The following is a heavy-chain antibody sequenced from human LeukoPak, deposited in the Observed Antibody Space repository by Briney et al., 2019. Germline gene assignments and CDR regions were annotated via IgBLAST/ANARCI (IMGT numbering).Heavy chain of an antibody. CDR3: ASDSSGHNAFDI. CDR1: GFTFSSYS. Sequence: PGGSLRLSCAASGFTFSSYSMNWVRQAPGKGLEWVSYISSSSSYIYYADSVKGGFTISRANAKTSLYLQINSLRAEAPAVYSCASDSSGHNAFDIWGQGTMVTVSS. CDR2: ISSSSSYI. J-gene: IGHJ3*02. V-gene: IGHV3-21*05. D-gene: IGHD3-22*01.